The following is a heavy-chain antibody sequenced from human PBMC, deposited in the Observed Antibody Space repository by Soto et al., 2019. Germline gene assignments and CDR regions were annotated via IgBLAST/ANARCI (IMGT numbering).Heavy chain of an antibody. CDR1: GVTFSSSA. CDR3: AADGYYESSGYYPWDAFEI. V-gene: IGHV1-58*01. CDR2: IVVGSGNT. J-gene: IGHJ3*02. D-gene: IGHD3-22*01. Sequence: GASVKVICKTSGVTFSSSAVYWVRQARGQRLEWIGWIVVGSGNTNYAQKFQERVTITRDMSTSTVYMELSSLRSGDTAVYYCAADGYYESSGYYPWDAFEIWGQGTMVTVSS.